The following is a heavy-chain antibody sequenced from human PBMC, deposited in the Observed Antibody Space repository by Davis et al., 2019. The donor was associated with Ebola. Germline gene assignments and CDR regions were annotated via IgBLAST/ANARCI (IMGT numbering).Heavy chain of an antibody. CDR1: AFTFSNYW. J-gene: IGHJ4*02. V-gene: IGHV3-74*01. D-gene: IGHD6-13*01. Sequence: PGGSLRLSCAASAFTFSNYWMYWVRQAPGEGLMCVSRINSDGTFTTYADSVKGRFTISRDNAKNTLYLQMNSLRAEDTAVYYCTTTYTDSSSWLTNWGQGTLVTVSS. CDR2: INSDGTFT. CDR3: TTTYTDSSSWLTN.